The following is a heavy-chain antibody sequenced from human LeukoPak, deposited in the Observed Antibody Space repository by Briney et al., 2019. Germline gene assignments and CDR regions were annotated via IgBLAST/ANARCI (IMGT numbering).Heavy chain of an antibody. V-gene: IGHV4-59*01. CDR3: ARVKMSRDNVYYYYYLDV. D-gene: IGHD1-1*01. CDR2: ILYSGST. Sequence: SETLSLTCTVSGGSISPYYWNWIRQPPGKGLEWIGHILYSGSTTYNPSLKGRVTISIDKSKNQFSLNLTSVTAADTAVYYCARVKMSRDNVYYYYYLDVWGKGTTVTVSS. J-gene: IGHJ6*03. CDR1: GGSISPYY.